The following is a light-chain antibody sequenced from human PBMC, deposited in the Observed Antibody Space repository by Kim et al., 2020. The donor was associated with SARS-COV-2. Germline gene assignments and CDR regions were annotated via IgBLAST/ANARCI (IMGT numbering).Light chain of an antibody. V-gene: IGLV3-1*01. CDR1: KLGDKY. CDR3: QAWDSSTAVV. J-gene: IGLJ2*01. CDR2: QDS. Sequence: SYELTQPPSVSVSPGQTPSITCSGDKLGDKYACWYQQKPGQSPVLVIYQDSKRPSGIPERFSGSNSGNTATLTISGTQAMDEADYYCQAWDSSTAVVFGG.